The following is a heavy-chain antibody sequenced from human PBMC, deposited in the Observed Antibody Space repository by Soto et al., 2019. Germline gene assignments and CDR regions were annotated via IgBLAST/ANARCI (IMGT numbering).Heavy chain of an antibody. Sequence: EVQLVESGGGLVKPGGSLRLSCAASGFTFSNAWMSWVRQAPGRGLEWVGRIKSKTDGGTTDYAAPVKGRFTISRDDSKNTLYLQMNSLKTEDTAVYYCTTDGGYDSGGDYWGQGTLVTVSS. V-gene: IGHV3-15*01. CDR3: TTDGGYDSGGDY. CDR1: GFTFSNAW. J-gene: IGHJ4*02. CDR2: IKSKTDGGTT. D-gene: IGHD5-12*01.